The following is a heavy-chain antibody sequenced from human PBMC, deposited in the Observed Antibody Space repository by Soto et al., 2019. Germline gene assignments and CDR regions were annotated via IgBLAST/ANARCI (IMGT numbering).Heavy chain of an antibody. J-gene: IGHJ4*02. CDR3: ARPYCSGGICYYYFDY. CDR2: IYYDGSNK. D-gene: IGHD2-15*01. Sequence: GGSLRLSCAASGFTFSSYAMHWVRQAPGKGLEWVAVIYYDGSNKYYVDSVKGRFTISRDNSKNTLYLQMNSPRAEDTAVYYCARPYCSGGICYYYFDYWGQGTLVTVSS. V-gene: IGHV3-33*01. CDR1: GFTFSSYA.